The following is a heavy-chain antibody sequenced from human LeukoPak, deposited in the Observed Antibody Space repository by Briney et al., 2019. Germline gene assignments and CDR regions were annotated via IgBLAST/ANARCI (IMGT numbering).Heavy chain of an antibody. V-gene: IGHV3-21*01. CDR3: ARDLSATARAYDY. CDR2: IAISGTYI. D-gene: IGHD1-26*01. J-gene: IGHJ4*02. Sequence: GGSLRLSCAASGFILSDYNMNWVRQAPGKGLEWVSFIAISGTYIFYADSMKGRFTISRDNAKNSLYLKMNSLRAEDTAVYFCARDLSATARAYDYWGQGTLVTVSS. CDR1: GFILSDYN.